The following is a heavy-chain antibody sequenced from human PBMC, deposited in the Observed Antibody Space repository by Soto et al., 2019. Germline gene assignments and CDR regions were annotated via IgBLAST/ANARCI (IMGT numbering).Heavy chain of an antibody. Sequence: SSYAISWVRQAPGQGLEWMGGIIPIFGTANYAQKFQGRVTITADESTSTGYMELSSLRSEDTAVYYCARSQGGSSSLDIYYYYYYGMDVWGQGTTVTVSS. CDR2: IIPIFGTA. D-gene: IGHD2-15*01. V-gene: IGHV1-69*01. J-gene: IGHJ6*02. CDR3: ARSQGGSSSLDIYYYYYYGMDV. CDR1: SSYA.